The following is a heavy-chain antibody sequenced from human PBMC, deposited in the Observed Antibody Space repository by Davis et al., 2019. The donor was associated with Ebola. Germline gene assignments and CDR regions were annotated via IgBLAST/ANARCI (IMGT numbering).Heavy chain of an antibody. CDR3: AKSVAGPPGD. CDR1: GFTFSSFR. CDR2: ISYDGDNK. Sequence: GGSLRLSCAASGFTFSSFRMHWVRQAPGKGLEWVALISYDGDNKYYADSVKGRFTISRDNSKNTLYLQMNSLRAEDTAVYYCAKSVAGPPGDWGQGTLVTVSS. V-gene: IGHV3-30*18. D-gene: IGHD4-23*01. J-gene: IGHJ4*02.